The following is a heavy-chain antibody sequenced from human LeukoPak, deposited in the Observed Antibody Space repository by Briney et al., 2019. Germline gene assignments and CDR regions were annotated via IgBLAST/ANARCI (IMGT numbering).Heavy chain of an antibody. D-gene: IGHD3-22*01. CDR2: IYYSGST. J-gene: IGHJ4*02. CDR1: VGSISSSSYY. Sequence: SETLSLTCTVSVGSISSSSYYWGWLRQPPGKGLEWIGSIYYSGSTYYNPSLKSRVTISGDTSKNQFSLKLSSVTAADTAVYYCARGSYSFDSSSSPLGPLFDSWGQGTLVTVSS. V-gene: IGHV4-39*07. CDR3: ARGSYSFDSSSSPLGPLFDS.